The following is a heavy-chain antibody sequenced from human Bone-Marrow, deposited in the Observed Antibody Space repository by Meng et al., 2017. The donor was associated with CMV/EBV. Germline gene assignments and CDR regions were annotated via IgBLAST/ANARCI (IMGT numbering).Heavy chain of an antibody. J-gene: IGHJ5*02. D-gene: IGHD3-3*01. Sequence: ASVKVSCKASEYTFTRYDINWVRQAIGQGLEWMGWMNPDSGNTAYAQKFQGRVTMTRDTSTSTAYMELRSLKSEDTAVYYCARSIWSGYSSCDPWGQGTLVTVAS. V-gene: IGHV1-8*01. CDR3: ARSIWSGYSSCDP. CDR1: EYTFTRYD. CDR2: MNPDSGNT.